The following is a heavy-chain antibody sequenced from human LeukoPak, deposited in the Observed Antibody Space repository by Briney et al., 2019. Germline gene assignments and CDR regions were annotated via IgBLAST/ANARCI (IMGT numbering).Heavy chain of an antibody. CDR1: GFTVSSNY. V-gene: IGHV3-66*01. Sequence: GGSLRLSCAASGFTVSSNYMSWVRQAPGKGLEWVSVIYSGGSTYYADSVKGRFTISRDNSKNTLYLQMNSLRAEDTAVYYCARDRELSDAFDIWGQGTMVTVSS. CDR2: IYSGGST. D-gene: IGHD3-16*02. J-gene: IGHJ3*02. CDR3: ARDRELSDAFDI.